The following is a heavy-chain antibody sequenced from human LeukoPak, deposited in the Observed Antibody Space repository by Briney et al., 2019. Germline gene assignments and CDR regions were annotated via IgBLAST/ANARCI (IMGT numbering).Heavy chain of an antibody. Sequence: GGSLRLSCAASGFTVSSNYMSWVRQAPGKGLEWVANIKQDGSEKYYVDSVKGRFTISRDNAKNSLYLQMNSLRAEDTAVYYCARNPRELGYCSSTSCYTYYYYGMDVWGQGTTVTVSS. CDR1: GFTVSSNY. J-gene: IGHJ6*02. V-gene: IGHV3-7*01. CDR2: IKQDGSEK. D-gene: IGHD2-2*02. CDR3: ARNPRELGYCSSTSCYTYYYYGMDV.